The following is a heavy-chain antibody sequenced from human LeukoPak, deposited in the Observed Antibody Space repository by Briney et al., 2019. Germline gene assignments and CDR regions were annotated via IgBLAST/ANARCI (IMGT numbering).Heavy chain of an antibody. Sequence: PGGSLRLSCAASGFTFSSYAMSWVRQAPGKGLEWVSAISGSGGSTYYADSVKGRLTISRHNYKNTLYPQMNSLRPEDAAVYYRAKELREMLAYCGGDCYPPPIIDCWGQGSLVTVSS. J-gene: IGHJ4*02. V-gene: IGHV3-23*01. CDR2: ISGSGGST. CDR1: GFTFSSYA. CDR3: AKELREMLAYCGGDCYPPPIIDC. D-gene: IGHD2-21*02.